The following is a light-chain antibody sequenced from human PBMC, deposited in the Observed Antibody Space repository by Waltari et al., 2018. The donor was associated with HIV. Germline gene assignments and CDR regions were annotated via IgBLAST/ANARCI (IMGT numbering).Light chain of an antibody. Sequence: QSALTQSASVSGSPGQSIPIPCTGTSTNLGSYNLVTWYQQHPGKAPKVIIYEVNKRPSGVSNRFSGSTSGSTASLTISGLQAEDEADYYCCSYAGSSNVVFGGGTKLTVL. CDR2: EVN. CDR1: STNLGSYNL. CDR3: CSYAGSSNVV. J-gene: IGLJ2*01. V-gene: IGLV2-23*02.